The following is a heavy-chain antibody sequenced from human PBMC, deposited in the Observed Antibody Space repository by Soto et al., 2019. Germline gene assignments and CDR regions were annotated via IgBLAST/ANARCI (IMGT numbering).Heavy chain of an antibody. Sequence: GGSLRLSCAASGFTFSSYGMHWVRQAPGKGLEWVAVIWYDGSNKYYADSVKGRFTISRDNSKNTVYLQMNSLTAEDTAVYYCAREVCSGGGCFSRGWFDPWGQGTLVTVSS. CDR3: AREVCSGGGCFSRGWFDP. CDR2: IWYDGSNK. V-gene: IGHV3-33*01. CDR1: GFTFSSYG. D-gene: IGHD2-15*01. J-gene: IGHJ5*02.